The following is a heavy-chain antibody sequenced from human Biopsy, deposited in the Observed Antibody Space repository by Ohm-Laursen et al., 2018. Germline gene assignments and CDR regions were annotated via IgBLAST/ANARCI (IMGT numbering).Heavy chain of an antibody. V-gene: IGHV1-8*01. Sequence: GASVKVSCKVSGYTFTSYDITWVRQASGQGPEWIGWLNPVSGNSNFGQKFRGRVTVTSDTSISTAYMELSGLTSDDTVTYYCGRAVRNQLLTDPWGQGTLVTVTS. D-gene: IGHD1-7*01. J-gene: IGHJ5*02. CDR2: LNPVSGNS. CDR1: GYTFTSYD. CDR3: GRAVRNQLLTDP.